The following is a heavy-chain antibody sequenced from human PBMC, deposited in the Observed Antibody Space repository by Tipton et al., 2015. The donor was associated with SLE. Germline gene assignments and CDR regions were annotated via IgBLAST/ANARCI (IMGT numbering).Heavy chain of an antibody. CDR2: SYYSGST. CDR1: GGSISSSSYY. D-gene: IGHD5-18*01. V-gene: IGHV4-39*02. J-gene: IGHJ4*02. CDR3: AREGKAMVPFDY. Sequence: TLSLTCTVSGGSISSSSYYWGWVRQPPGKGLEGIGSSYYSGSTYYNPSLKSRVTISVDTSKNQFSLKLSSVTAADTAVYYCAREGKAMVPFDYWGQGTLVTVSS.